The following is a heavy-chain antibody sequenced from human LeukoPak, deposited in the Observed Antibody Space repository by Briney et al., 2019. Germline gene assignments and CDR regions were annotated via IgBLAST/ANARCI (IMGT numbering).Heavy chain of an antibody. CDR2: INHSGST. Sequence: SETLSLTCAVYGGSFSGYYWSWIRQPPGKGLEWIGEINHSGSTKYNPSLKSRVTISVDTSKNQFSLKLSSVTAADTAVYYCARTYSSGWYWDYWGQGTLVTVSS. D-gene: IGHD6-19*01. J-gene: IGHJ4*02. CDR1: GGSFSGYY. V-gene: IGHV4-34*01. CDR3: ARTYSSGWYWDY.